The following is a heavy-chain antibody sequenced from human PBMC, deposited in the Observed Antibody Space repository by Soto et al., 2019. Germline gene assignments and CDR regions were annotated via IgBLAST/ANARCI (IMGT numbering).Heavy chain of an antibody. D-gene: IGHD3-3*01. CDR2: ISSSSSYI. CDR3: ARASYDFWSGPSYYYGMDV. Sequence: GGSLRLSCAASGFTFSSYSMNWVRQAPGKGLEWVSSISSSSSYIYYADSVKGRFTISRDNAKNSLYLQMNSLRAEDTAVYYCARASYDFWSGPSYYYGMDVWGQGTTVTV. V-gene: IGHV3-21*01. J-gene: IGHJ6*02. CDR1: GFTFSSYS.